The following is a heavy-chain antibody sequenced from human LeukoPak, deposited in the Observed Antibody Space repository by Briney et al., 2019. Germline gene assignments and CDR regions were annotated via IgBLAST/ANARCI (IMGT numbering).Heavy chain of an antibody. V-gene: IGHV3-49*04. J-gene: IGHJ4*02. CDR2: IRSKGYGGTT. Sequence: PGGSLRLSCSASGFTFGDHAMSWVRQAPGKGLEWVGFIRSKGYGGTTEYAASVEGRFSLSRDDSKSVVYLQMSSLKTEDTAVYYCTRVRSGNDFDYWGQRTLVIVSS. CDR1: GFTFGDHA. CDR3: TRVRSGNDFDY. D-gene: IGHD3-10*01.